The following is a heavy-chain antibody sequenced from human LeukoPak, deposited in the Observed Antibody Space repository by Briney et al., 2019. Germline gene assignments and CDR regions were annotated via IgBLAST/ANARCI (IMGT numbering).Heavy chain of an antibody. CDR2: VSSRGTAM. CDR3: ARSELVGYSGYDLDY. CDR1: GFSFSDYS. J-gene: IGHJ4*02. D-gene: IGHD5-12*01. V-gene: IGHV3-11*01. Sequence: GGSLRLSCVVSGFSFSDYSMSWVPQAPGKGLEWISYVSSRGTAMYYADSVKGRFSISRDNAKNSLYLHMNSLRAEDTAVYYCARSELVGYSGYDLDYWGQGTLVTVSS.